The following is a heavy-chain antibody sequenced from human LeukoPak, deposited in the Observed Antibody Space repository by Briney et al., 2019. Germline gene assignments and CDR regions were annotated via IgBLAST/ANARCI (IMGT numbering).Heavy chain of an antibody. V-gene: IGHV4-59*01. CDR2: IYYSGST. CDR3: ARITSDSRGYYYYYYMDV. J-gene: IGHJ6*03. D-gene: IGHD3-22*01. CDR1: GGSISSYY. Sequence: SETLSLTCTVSGGSISSYYWSWIRQPPGKGLEWIGYIYYSGSTNYNPSLKSRVTISVDTSKNQFSLKLSSVTAADTAVYYCARITSDSRGYYYYYYMDVWGKGTTVTVSS.